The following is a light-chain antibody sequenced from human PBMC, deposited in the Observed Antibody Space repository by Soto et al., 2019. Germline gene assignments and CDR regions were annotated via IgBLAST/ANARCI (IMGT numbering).Light chain of an antibody. CDR2: DAS. CDR3: QQYNSYPFT. V-gene: IGKV1-5*01. CDR1: QSISSW. J-gene: IGKJ3*01. Sequence: DIQMTQSPSTLSASVGDRVTITCRASQSISSWLAWYQQKPGKAPKLLIYDASTLESGVPSRFSGRGSGTEFTLTISSLQPDDFATYFCQQYNSYPFTFGPGTKVEIK.